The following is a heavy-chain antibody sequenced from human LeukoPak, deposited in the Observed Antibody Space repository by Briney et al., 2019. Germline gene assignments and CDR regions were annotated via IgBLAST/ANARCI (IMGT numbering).Heavy chain of an antibody. D-gene: IGHD2-2*01. CDR3: ARESCSSTSCYAYFDY. V-gene: IGHV4-34*01. CDR1: GGSFSGYY. J-gene: IGHJ4*02. CDR2: INHSGST. Sequence: SETLSLTCAVYGGSFSGYYWSWIRQPPGKGLEWIGEINHSGSTNYNPSLKSRATISVDMSKNQFSLKLNSVTAADTAVYYCARESCSSTSCYAYFDYWGQGTLVTVSS.